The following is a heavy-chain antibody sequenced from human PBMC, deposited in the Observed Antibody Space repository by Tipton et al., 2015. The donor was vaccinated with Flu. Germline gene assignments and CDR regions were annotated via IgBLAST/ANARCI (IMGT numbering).Heavy chain of an antibody. J-gene: IGHJ4*02. CDR3: TREGSSGWGIDY. CDR1: GFTFGDYA. Sequence: QLVQSGGGLVQPGRSLRLSCAASGFTFGDYAMSWVRQAPGKGLEWVGFMRSKAYGGTTEYAASVKGRFTISRDDSKSIAYLQMNSLKTEDTAVYYCTREGSSGWGIDYWGRGTLVTVSS. V-gene: IGHV3-49*04. D-gene: IGHD6-19*01. CDR2: MRSKAYGGTT.